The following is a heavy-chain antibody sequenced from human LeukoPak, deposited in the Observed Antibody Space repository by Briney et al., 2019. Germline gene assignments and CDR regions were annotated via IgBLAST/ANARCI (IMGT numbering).Heavy chain of an antibody. J-gene: IGHJ4*02. CDR1: GFTFSTSW. CDR2: INPDGST. V-gene: IGHV3-74*01. Sequence: GGSLRLSCAASGFTFSTSWMHWVRQVPGKGLVWVSRINPDGSTNYADSVKGRFTISRDNANNMLYLLMNSLRVDDTAVYYCVRALLGTSGYWGQGTLVTVSS. D-gene: IGHD7-27*01. CDR3: VRALLGTSGY.